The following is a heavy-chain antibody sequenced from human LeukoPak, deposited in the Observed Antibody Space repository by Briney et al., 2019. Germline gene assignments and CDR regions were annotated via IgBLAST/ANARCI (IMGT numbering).Heavy chain of an antibody. D-gene: IGHD3-10*01. CDR1: GFTFNNYA. Sequence: PGGSLRLSCAASGFTFNNYAMSWVRQAPGKGLEWISGISGNGDITYYVDSVKGRFTVSRDNSKNTVSLQMNSLKAEDTAVYYCARDGSGSDHHFDYWGQGTLVTVSS. CDR2: ISGNGDIT. J-gene: IGHJ4*02. V-gene: IGHV3-23*01. CDR3: ARDGSGSDHHFDY.